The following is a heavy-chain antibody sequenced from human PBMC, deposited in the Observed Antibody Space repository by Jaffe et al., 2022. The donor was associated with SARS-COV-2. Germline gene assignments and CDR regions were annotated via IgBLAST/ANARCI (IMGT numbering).Heavy chain of an antibody. Sequence: QVQLVQSGAEVKKPGSSVKVSCKASGGTFSSYAISWVRQAPGQGLEWMGGIIPIFGTANYAQKFQGRVTITADESTSTAYMELSSLRSEDTAVYYCARDQYYDSSAQTQHYYYYYYMDVWGKGTTVTVSS. D-gene: IGHD3-22*01. V-gene: IGHV1-69*01. CDR2: IIPIFGTA. J-gene: IGHJ6*03. CDR3: ARDQYYDSSAQTQHYYYYYYMDV. CDR1: GGTFSSYA.